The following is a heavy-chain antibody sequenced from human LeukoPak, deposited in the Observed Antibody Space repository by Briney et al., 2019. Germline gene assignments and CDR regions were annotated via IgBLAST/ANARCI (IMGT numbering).Heavy chain of an antibody. CDR1: GYSFTSYW. J-gene: IGHJ5*02. CDR3: ARQYYYESTSWFDP. CDR2: FYLGDSDT. Sequence: GESLKISCKGSGYSFTSYWIGWVRQMPGKGLGWIGIFYLGDSDTRYSPSFQGQVTISADKSISTAYLQWSSLKASDTAMYYCARQYYYESTSWFDPWGQGTLVTVSS. D-gene: IGHD3-22*01. V-gene: IGHV5-51*01.